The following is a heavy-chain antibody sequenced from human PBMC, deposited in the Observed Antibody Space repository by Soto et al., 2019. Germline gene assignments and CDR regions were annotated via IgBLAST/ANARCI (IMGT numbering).Heavy chain of an antibody. CDR1: GFTFTNHA. D-gene: IGHD5-18*01. CDR3: ARGIQLWLRLFDY. Sequence: GGSLRLSCAASGFTFTNHAFHWVRQAPGKGLEWVALISYDGINKYYADSVKGRFTVSRGNSKNTLSLQMTSLRPDDTAVYYCARGIQLWLRLFDYWGQGTLVTVSS. V-gene: IGHV3-30-3*01. CDR2: ISYDGINK. J-gene: IGHJ4*02.